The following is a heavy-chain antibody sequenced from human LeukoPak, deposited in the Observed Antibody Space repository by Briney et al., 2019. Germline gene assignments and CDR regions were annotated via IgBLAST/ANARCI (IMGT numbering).Heavy chain of an antibody. CDR2: IIPIFGTA. J-gene: IGHJ3*02. Sequence: SVKVSCKASGGTFSSYAISWVRQAPGQGLEWMGGIIPIFGTANCAQKFQGRVTITADESTSTAYMELSSLRSEDTAVYYCARRSGYDFWSGYPDGFSFDIWGQGTMVTVSS. V-gene: IGHV1-69*13. CDR3: ARRSGYDFWSGYPDGFSFDI. CDR1: GGTFSSYA. D-gene: IGHD3-3*01.